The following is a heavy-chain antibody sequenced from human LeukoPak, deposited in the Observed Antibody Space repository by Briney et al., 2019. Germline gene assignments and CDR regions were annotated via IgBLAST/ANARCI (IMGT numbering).Heavy chain of an antibody. D-gene: IGHD2-21*01. V-gene: IGHV3-66*01. CDR3: VGGYCGGPDCYGIGYLDH. J-gene: IGHJ4*02. CDR2: IYNHGAK. Sequence: PGGSLRLSCAASGFTVSDNYVAWVRQAPGKGLEWVSFIYNHGAKYYADSVKGRFSVSRDNSKNALYLQMASLRVEDTAVYYCVGGYCGGPDCYGIGYLDHWGQGAPVTVSS. CDR1: GFTVSDNY.